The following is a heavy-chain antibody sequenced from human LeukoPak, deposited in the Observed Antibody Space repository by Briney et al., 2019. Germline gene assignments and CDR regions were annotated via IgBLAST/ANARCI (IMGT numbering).Heavy chain of an antibody. D-gene: IGHD6-25*01. CDR1: GFIFSNYA. CDR2: IAADGRDK. Sequence: GGSLRLSVAASGFIFSNYAMHWVRQAPGQGLEGVAVIAADGRDKHHADSVKGRFTISRDNSNNAIYREMNSLRADDTAAYYCARDRQRAAAYYVGHWGHGARFTVSS. J-gene: IGHJ4*01. CDR3: ARDRQRAAAYYVGH. V-gene: IGHV3-30*04.